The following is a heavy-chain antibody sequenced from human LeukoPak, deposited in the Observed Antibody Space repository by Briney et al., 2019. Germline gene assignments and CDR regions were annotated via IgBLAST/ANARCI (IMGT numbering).Heavy chain of an antibody. CDR3: ARDGYGDYVLDY. CDR2: IHYSGST. D-gene: IGHD4-17*01. J-gene: IGHJ4*02. Sequence: SETLSLTCTVSGGSISSSSYYWSWIRQSPGKGLEWIAYIHYSGSTDYNPSLGSRVTILIDTSKNHFSLKLSSVTAADTAVYYCARDGYGDYVLDYWGQGTLVTVSS. V-gene: IGHV4-61*03. CDR1: GGSISSSSYY.